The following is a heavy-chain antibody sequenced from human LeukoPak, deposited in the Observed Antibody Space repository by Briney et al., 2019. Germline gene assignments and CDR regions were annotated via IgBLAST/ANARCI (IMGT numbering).Heavy chain of an antibody. CDR2: IYYSGST. Sequence: SQTLSLTCTVSGGSISSGSYYWSWIRQHPGKGLEWIGYIYYSGSTYYNPSLKSRVTISVDTSKNQFSLKLSSVTAADTAVYYCARENEQQLAFDYWGQGTLVTVSS. CDR1: GGSISSGSYY. J-gene: IGHJ4*02. CDR3: ARENEQQLAFDY. V-gene: IGHV4-31*03. D-gene: IGHD6-13*01.